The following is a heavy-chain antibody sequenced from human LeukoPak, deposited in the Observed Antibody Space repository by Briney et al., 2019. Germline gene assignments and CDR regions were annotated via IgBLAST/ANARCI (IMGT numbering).Heavy chain of an antibody. V-gene: IGHV3-11*05. D-gene: IGHD2-2*01. CDR1: GFTFSDYY. Sequence: GGSLRLSCAASGFTFSDYYMSWIRQAPGKGLEWVSYISSSSSYTNYADSVKGRFTISRDNSKNTLYLQMNSLRAEDTAVYYCARDLLRCSSTSCYYGMDVWGQGTTVTVSS. J-gene: IGHJ6*02. CDR3: ARDLLRCSSTSCYYGMDV. CDR2: ISSSSSYT.